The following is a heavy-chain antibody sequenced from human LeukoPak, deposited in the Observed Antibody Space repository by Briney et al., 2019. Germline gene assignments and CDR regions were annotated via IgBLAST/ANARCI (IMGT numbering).Heavy chain of an antibody. Sequence: PGGTQSLSCAVCGHTFNIYNKQWVSQPPGRAREWVSYISCSAKHKKDTDSVKDRLTICRDNAKNSLYLQMNSLRAEDTAVYYCARGQGGYYYDGSGYYQGPLDYWGQGTLVTVSS. CDR2: ISCSAKHK. CDR3: ARGQGGYYYDGSGYYQGPLDY. J-gene: IGHJ4*02. D-gene: IGHD3-22*01. V-gene: IGHV3-21*05. CDR1: GHTFNIYN.